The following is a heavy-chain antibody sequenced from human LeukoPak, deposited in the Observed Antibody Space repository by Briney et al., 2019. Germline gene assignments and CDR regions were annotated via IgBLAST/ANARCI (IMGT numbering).Heavy chain of an antibody. D-gene: IGHD3-22*01. J-gene: IGHJ4*02. CDR1: GFTFISYV. CDR2: ISSSSSTI. CDR3: TAGDYDSSGYYE. Sequence: GGSLRLSCAASGFTFISYVMNWVRQAPGKGLEWVSYISSSSSTIYYADSVKGRFTISRDNAKNSLYLQMNSLRDEDTAVYYCTAGDYDSSGYYEWGQGTLVTVSS. V-gene: IGHV3-48*02.